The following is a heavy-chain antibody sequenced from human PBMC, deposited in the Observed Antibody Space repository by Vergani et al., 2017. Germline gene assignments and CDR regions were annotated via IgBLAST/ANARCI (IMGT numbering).Heavy chain of an antibody. Sequence: QVQLVQSGAEVKKPGASVKVSCKASGYTFTSYDINWVRQATGQGLEWMGWMNPNSGNTGYAQKFQGRVTMTRNTSISTAYMELSSLRSEDTAVYYCARSGLGGSSWPNRPGGLWFDTWGQGTLVTVSS. V-gene: IGHV1-8*01. CDR3: ARSGLGGSSWPNRPGGLWFDT. CDR2: MNPNSGNT. CDR1: GYTFTSYD. J-gene: IGHJ5*02. D-gene: IGHD6-13*01.